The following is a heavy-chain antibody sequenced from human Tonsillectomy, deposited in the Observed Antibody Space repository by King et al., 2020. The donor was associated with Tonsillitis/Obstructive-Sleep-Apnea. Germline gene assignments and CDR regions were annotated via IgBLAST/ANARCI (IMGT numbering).Heavy chain of an antibody. CDR3: ARGSTMVQGVVDY. CDR1: GYTFTSYY. Sequence: QLVQSGAEVKKPGASEKVSCKASGYTFTSYYMHWVRQAPGQGLEWMGIINPSGGSTSYAQKFQGRVTMTRDTSTSTVYLELRTLRSEDTAVYYCARGSTMVQGVVDYWGQGTLVTVSS. V-gene: IGHV1-46*01. D-gene: IGHD3-10*01. J-gene: IGHJ4*02. CDR2: INPSGGST.